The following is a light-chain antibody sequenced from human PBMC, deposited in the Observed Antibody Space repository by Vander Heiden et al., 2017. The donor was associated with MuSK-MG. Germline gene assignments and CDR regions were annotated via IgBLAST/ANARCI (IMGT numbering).Light chain of an antibody. CDR3: QQSDSMPYT. V-gene: IGKV1-39*01. J-gene: IGKJ2*01. CDR1: QSVSSY. CDR2: TAT. Sequence: QLTQSPSSLSASVGDRVTIICRASQSVSSYLNWYQHKPGKAPKLLISTATSLQSGVPSRFSGSGSGTDFTLTISRLQPEDFASYYCQQSDSMPYTFGQGTKLXIK.